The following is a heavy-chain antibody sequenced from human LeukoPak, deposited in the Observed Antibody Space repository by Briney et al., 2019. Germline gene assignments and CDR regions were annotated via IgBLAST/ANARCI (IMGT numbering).Heavy chain of an antibody. CDR1: GFTFSSYA. Sequence: GGSLRLLCAASGFTFSSYAMRWARHAPGKGLEWVSDISGSGGSTYSADSVRSRFTISRNNSKNTLQLQMNSLRAEDTAVYCGAILVVPAAMLFGGDAFDIWGQGTMVTVSS. CDR3: AILVVPAAMLFGGDAFDI. CDR2: ISGSGGST. D-gene: IGHD2-2*01. V-gene: IGHV3-23*01. J-gene: IGHJ3*02.